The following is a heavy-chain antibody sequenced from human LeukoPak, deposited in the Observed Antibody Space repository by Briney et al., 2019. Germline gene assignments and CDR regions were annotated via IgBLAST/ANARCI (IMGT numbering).Heavy chain of an antibody. CDR2: IYHSGST. D-gene: IGHD6-19*01. CDR1: GGSISSGGYY. J-gene: IGHJ4*02. V-gene: IGHV4-30-2*01. CDR3: ARALYSSGWCFDY. Sequence: ASETLSLTCTVSGGSISSGGYYWSWIRQPPGKGLEWIGYIYHSGSTYYNPSLKSRVTISVDRSKNQFSLKLSSVTAADTAVYYCARALYSSGWCFDYWGQGTLVTVSS.